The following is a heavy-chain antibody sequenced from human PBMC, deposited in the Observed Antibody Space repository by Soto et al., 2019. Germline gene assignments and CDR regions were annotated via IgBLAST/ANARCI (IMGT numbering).Heavy chain of an antibody. CDR1: GFTFGTYR. CDR2: ISGSSETI. V-gene: IGHV3-48*01. D-gene: IGHD3-16*01. Sequence: GGSLRLSCAASGFTFGTYRMNGVRQAPGKGLEWVSYISGSSETIYYADSVKGRFTISRDNAKNSLFLQMNSLRAEDTAIYYCAREDYIFDYWGQGTLVTVSS. J-gene: IGHJ4*02. CDR3: AREDYIFDY.